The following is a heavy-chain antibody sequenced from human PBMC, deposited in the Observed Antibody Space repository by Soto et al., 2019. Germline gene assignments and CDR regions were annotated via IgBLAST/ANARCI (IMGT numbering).Heavy chain of an antibody. CDR3: ARDPSYFYYMDV. Sequence: QVQLVESGGGLVKPGGSLRLSCAASGFTFSDYYMSWIRQAPGKGLEWVSYISDTGRTTYYADSVKGRFTISRDNAKNSLYLQMSSLIAEDTAVYYCARDPSYFYYMDVWGKGTTVTVSS. V-gene: IGHV3-11*01. J-gene: IGHJ6*03. CDR2: ISDTGRTT. CDR1: GFTFSDYY.